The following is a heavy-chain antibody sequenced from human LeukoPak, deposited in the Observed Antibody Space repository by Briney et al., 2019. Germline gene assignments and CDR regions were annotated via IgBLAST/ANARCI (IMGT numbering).Heavy chain of an antibody. CDR2: IYYSGST. CDR3: ARRRGYSFDY. CDR1: GGSISSYY. J-gene: IGHJ4*02. Sequence: SETLSLTCTVSGGSISSYYWSWIRQPPGKGLEWIGYIYYSGSTNYNPSLKSRVTISVDTSKNQFSLKLSSVTAADTAAYYCARRRGYSFDYWGQGTLVTVSS. D-gene: IGHD5-18*01. V-gene: IGHV4-59*08.